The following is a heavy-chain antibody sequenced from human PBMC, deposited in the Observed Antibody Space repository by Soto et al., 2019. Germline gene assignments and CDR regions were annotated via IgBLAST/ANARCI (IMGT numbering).Heavy chain of an antibody. CDR1: GFIFTTYS. V-gene: IGHV4-34*01. Sequence: GSLRLSCAASGFIFTTYSVSWVSQPPGKGLEWIGEINHSGSTNYNPSLKSRVTISVDTSKNQFSLKLSSVTAADTAVYYCARDYYDFWSAHMGGWFDPWGQGTLVTVSS. J-gene: IGHJ5*02. D-gene: IGHD3-3*01. CDR3: ARDYYDFWSAHMGGWFDP. CDR2: INHSGST.